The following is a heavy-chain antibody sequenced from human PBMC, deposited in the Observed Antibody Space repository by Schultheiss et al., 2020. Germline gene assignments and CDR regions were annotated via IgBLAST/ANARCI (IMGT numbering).Heavy chain of an antibody. CDR2: IYSGGST. Sequence: GGSLRLSCTASGFTFGDYAMSWFRQAPGKGLEWVSVIYSGGSTYYADSVKGRFTISRDNSKNTLYLQMNSLRAEDTAVYYCAKDPRYSSSWTGDWGQGTLVTVSP. J-gene: IGHJ4*02. D-gene: IGHD6-13*01. CDR3: AKDPRYSSSWTGD. CDR1: GFTFGDYA. V-gene: IGHV3-23*03.